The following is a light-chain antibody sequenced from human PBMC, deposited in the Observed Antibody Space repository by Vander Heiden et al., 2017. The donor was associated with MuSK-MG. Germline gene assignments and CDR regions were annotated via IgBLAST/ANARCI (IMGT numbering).Light chain of an antibody. V-gene: IGKV3-15*01. CDR2: GAS. J-gene: IGKJ4*01. CDR1: QSVGYN. Sequence: EIVMTQSPATLSVSPGESATLSCRASQSVGYNLAWYQQKSGQAPRLLITGASNRATGIPARFIGSGSATEFTLTISSLQSEDFAVYFCQQVNNWPLTFGGGTKVEIK. CDR3: QQVNNWPLT.